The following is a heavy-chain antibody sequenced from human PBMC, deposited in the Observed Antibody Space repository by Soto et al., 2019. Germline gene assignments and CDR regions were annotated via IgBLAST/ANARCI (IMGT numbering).Heavy chain of an antibody. V-gene: IGHV3-11*01. Sequence: GGSLKLSCAASGFTFSDCYMSWIRQAPGKGLEGFSYISSSGSTIYYADSVKGRFTISRDNAKNSLYLQMNSLRAEDTAVYYCARDLGYYGSGSYYNDNWFDPWGQGTLVTVSS. CDR1: GFTFSDCY. D-gene: IGHD3-10*01. CDR3: ARDLGYYGSGSYYNDNWFDP. CDR2: ISSSGSTI. J-gene: IGHJ5*02.